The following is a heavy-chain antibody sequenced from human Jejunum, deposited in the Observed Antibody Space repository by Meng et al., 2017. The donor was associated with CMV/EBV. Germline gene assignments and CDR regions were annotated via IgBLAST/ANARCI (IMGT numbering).Heavy chain of an antibody. CDR3: ARDCCSYRSWFDP. CDR2: IYSSGST. V-gene: IGHV4-39*07. CDR1: GDSITSNTFY. D-gene: IGHD2-2*01. Sequence: QVQVKQWGAGLLKPSETPSPTCTVSGDSITSNTFYWGWIRQPPGKGLEWIGSIYSSGSTYYNPSLKSRVTISIDTSKNQFSLKLTSVTAADTAVYYCARDCCSYRSWFDPWGQGTLVTVSS. J-gene: IGHJ5*02.